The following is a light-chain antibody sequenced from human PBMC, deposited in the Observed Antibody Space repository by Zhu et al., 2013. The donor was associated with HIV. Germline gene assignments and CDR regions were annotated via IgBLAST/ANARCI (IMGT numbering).Light chain of an antibody. CDR1: QSISIW. V-gene: IGKV1-5*01. CDR2: DAS. J-gene: IGKJ3*01. Sequence: DIRMTQSPSTLSASVGDKVTITCRASQSISIWVAWYQQKKGKAPQVLIYDASNLQSGVPSRFSGSGSGTEFTLTINNLQPDDVSTYYCQQPNIFPFSFGPGTKVEI. CDR3: QQPNIFPFS.